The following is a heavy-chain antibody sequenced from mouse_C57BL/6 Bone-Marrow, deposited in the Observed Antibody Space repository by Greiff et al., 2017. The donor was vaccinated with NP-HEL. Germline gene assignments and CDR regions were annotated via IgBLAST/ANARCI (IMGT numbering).Heavy chain of an antibody. V-gene: IGHV14-4*01. CDR3: TTPPPGFAY. J-gene: IGHJ3*01. Sequence: EEQLQQSGAELVRPGASVKLSCTASGFNIKDDYMHWVKQRPEQGLEWIGWIDPENGDTEYASKFQGKATITADTSSNTAYLQLSSLTSEDTAVYYSTTPPPGFAYWGQGTLVTVSA. CDR1: GFNIKDDY. CDR2: IDPENGDT.